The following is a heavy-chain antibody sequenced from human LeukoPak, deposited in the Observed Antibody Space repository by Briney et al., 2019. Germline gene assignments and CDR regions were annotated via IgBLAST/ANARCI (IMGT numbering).Heavy chain of an antibody. CDR1: GFTFRSYT. Sequence: GGSLRLSCAASGFTFRSYTMSWVRQAPGEGLEWVSVISGSGGNTYYADSVKGRFTISRDNSKNTLYLQMNSLRAEDTAVYYCAKGPGAAGRFYYYYYMDVWGKGTTVTISS. CDR3: AKGPGAAGRFYYYYYMDV. D-gene: IGHD6-13*01. V-gene: IGHV3-23*01. J-gene: IGHJ6*03. CDR2: ISGSGGNT.